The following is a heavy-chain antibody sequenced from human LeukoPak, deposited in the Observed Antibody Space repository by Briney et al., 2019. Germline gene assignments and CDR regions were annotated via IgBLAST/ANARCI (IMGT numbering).Heavy chain of an antibody. CDR3: ARDLGATSWAYYFDY. V-gene: IGHV3-48*01. D-gene: IGHD1-26*01. CDR1: GFTFSSYS. CDR2: ISSSSRTI. Sequence: GSLRLSCAASGFTFSSYSMNWVRQAPGKGLEWVSYISSSSRTIYYADSVKGRFTISRDNAKNSLYLQMNSLRAEDTAVYYCARDLGATSWAYYFDYWGQGTLVTVSS. J-gene: IGHJ4*02.